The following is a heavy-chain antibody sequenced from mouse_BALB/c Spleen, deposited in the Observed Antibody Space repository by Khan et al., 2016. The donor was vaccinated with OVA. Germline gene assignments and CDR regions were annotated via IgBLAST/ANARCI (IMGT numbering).Heavy chain of an antibody. CDR3: AREEALYYFDY. Sequence: VQLQESGAELVRPGASVKLSCKTSGYIFTSYWIHWVKQRSGQGLEWFARIYPGTDNTYYNEKLKDKVTLTADKSSSTVYMQRSSLKSEDSAVYFCAREEALYYFDYWGQGTTLTVSS. D-gene: IGHD3-2*02. J-gene: IGHJ2*01. V-gene: IGHV1S132*01. CDR2: IYPGTDNT. CDR1: GYIFTSYW.